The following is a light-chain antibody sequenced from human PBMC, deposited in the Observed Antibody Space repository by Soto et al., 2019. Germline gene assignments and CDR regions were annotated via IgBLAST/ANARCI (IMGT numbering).Light chain of an antibody. V-gene: IGKV1-5*03. CDR1: QSISSW. J-gene: IGKJ1*01. Sequence: DIQMTQSPSTLSASVGDRVTITCRASQSISSWLAWYQQKPGKAPKLLIYKASSLESGFPSSFSGSGSGTEFTFTFSSLQPDDFATYYCQQYNSYSGTFGQGTKV. CDR3: QQYNSYSGT. CDR2: KAS.